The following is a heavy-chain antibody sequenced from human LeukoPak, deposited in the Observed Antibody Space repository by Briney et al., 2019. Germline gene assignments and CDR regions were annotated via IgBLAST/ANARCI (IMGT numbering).Heavy chain of an antibody. CDR1: GFPFTNYA. CDR3: AKDLDWRRTYSYDSRGYYGASDH. D-gene: IGHD3-22*01. J-gene: IGHJ4*02. CDR2: ISGSGGSS. Sequence: GGSLRLSCAASGFPFTNYAMTWVRQAPGKGLEWVSAISGSGGSSFYADSVKGRFTISRDNARNTVSLQMNSLRAEDTAVYYCAKDLDWRRTYSYDSRGYYGASDHWGQGTQVTVSS. V-gene: IGHV3-23*01.